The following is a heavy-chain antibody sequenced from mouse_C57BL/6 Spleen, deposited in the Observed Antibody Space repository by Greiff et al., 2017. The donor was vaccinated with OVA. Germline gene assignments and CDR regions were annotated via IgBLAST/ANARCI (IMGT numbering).Heavy chain of an antibody. CDR3: NTGGYDGGAMDY. CDR2: IDPGDGDT. CDR1: GFNIKDYY. D-gene: IGHD2-14*01. Sequence: EVQLVESGAELVRPGASVKLSCTASGFNIKDYYMHWVKQRPEQGLEWIGRIDPGDGDTEYAPKFQGKATMTADTSSNTAYLQLSSLTSEETDGYDGNTGGYDGGAMDYWGQGTSVTVSS. J-gene: IGHJ4*01. V-gene: IGHV14-1*01.